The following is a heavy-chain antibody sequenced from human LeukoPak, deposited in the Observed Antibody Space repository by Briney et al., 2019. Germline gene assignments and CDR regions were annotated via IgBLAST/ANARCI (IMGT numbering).Heavy chain of an antibody. V-gene: IGHV3-48*04. CDR1: GFTFSSYS. CDR3: ARAGEITMVRGVIITRISWFDP. Sequence: PGGSLRLSCAASGFTFSSYSMNWVRQAPGKGLEWVSYISSSSSTIYYADSVKGRFTISRDNAKNSLYLQMNSLRAEDTAVYYCARAGEITMVRGVIITRISWFDPWGQGTLVTVSS. J-gene: IGHJ5*01. CDR2: ISSSSSTI. D-gene: IGHD3-10*01.